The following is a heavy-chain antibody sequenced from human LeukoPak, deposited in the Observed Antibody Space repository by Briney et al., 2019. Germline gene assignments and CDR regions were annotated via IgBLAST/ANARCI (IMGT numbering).Heavy chain of an antibody. D-gene: IGHD5-18*01. CDR2: INPNSGGT. CDR3: ARVRVYSYGPYYFDY. J-gene: IGHJ4*02. Sequence: ASVTVSCKASGYTFTGYYMHWVRQAHGQGLGWMGWINPNSGGTNYAQKFQGRVTMTRDTSISTAYMELSRLRSDDTAVYYCARVRVYSYGPYYFDYWGQGTLVTVSS. CDR1: GYTFTGYY. V-gene: IGHV1-2*02.